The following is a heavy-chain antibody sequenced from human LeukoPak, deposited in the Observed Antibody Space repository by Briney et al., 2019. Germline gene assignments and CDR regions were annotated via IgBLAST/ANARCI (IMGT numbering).Heavy chain of an antibody. D-gene: IGHD2-15*01. J-gene: IGHJ4*02. V-gene: IGHV3-21*01. Sequence: GGSLRPSCAASGFTFSSYSMNWVRQAPGKGLEWVSSISSSSSYIYYADSVKGRFTISRDNAKNSLYLQMNSLRAEDTAVYYCARDRPDCSGGSCHHPFDYWGQGTLVTVSS. CDR2: ISSSSSYI. CDR1: GFTFSSYS. CDR3: ARDRPDCSGGSCHHPFDY.